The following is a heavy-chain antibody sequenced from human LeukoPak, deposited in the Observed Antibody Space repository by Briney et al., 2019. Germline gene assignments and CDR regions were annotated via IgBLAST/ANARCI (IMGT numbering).Heavy chain of an antibody. D-gene: IGHD3-10*01. V-gene: IGHV4-59*01. Sequence: SETLSLTCTVSGGSISGYYWSWIRQPPGKGLEWIGYIFYSGSTNYNPSLKSRVTISVDTSKNQFSLKLSSVTAADTAVYFCARVYYGRSYDYWYFDLWGRGTLSLSPQ. CDR1: GGSISGYY. CDR3: ARVYYGRSYDYWYFDL. J-gene: IGHJ2*01. CDR2: IFYSGST.